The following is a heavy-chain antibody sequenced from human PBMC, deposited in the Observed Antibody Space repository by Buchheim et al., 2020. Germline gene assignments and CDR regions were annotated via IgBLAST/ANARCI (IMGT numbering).Heavy chain of an antibody. Sequence: QVQLQESGPGLVKPSQTLSLTCTVSGGSISSGSYYWSWIRQPAGKGLEWIGRIYTSVSTNYNPSPKSRVTMSVDHSKNQFSLKLSSVTAADTAVYYCARDYYDSSGYIRNWGQGAL. J-gene: IGHJ4*02. D-gene: IGHD3-22*01. V-gene: IGHV4-61*02. CDR3: ARDYYDSSGYIRN. CDR1: GGSISSGSYY. CDR2: IYTSVST.